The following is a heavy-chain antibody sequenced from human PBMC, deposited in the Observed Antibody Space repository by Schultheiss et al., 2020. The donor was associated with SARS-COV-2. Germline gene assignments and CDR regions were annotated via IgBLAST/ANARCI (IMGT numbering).Heavy chain of an antibody. D-gene: IGHD1-26*01. J-gene: IGHJ4*02. V-gene: IGHV4-59*04. CDR3: AALKGGSYLDY. CDR1: GGSISSYY. Sequence: SETLSLTCTVSGGSISSYYWSWIRQPPGKGLEWIGQINHGGSANYNPSLKSRVTISVDTSKNQLSLKLSSVTAADTAVYYCAALKGGSYLDYWGQGTLVTVSS. CDR2: INHGGSA.